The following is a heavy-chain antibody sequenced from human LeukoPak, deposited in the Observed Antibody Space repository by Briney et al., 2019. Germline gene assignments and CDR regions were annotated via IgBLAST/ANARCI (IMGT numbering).Heavy chain of an antibody. V-gene: IGHV4-38-2*02. J-gene: IGHJ6*03. CDR2: INHSGNT. Sequence: PSETLSLTCTVSGYSISGGYYWDWIRQTPGKGLEWIGSINHSGNTYYKASLRSRVTMSVDTSKNQFSLKLSSVTSADTAVYYCARVDGYMDVWGKGTTVTVSS. CDR1: GYSISGGYY. CDR3: ARVDGYMDV. D-gene: IGHD3-9*01.